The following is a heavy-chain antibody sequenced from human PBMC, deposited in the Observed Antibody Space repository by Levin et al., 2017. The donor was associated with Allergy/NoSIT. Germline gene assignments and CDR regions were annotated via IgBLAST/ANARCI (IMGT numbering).Heavy chain of an antibody. Sequence: PGGSLRLSCAASGFTFSSFAMSWVRQAPGKGLEWVSTISGGGGSTYYADSVKGRFTISRDNSKNTLYLQMNSLRAEDTAVYYCAKYPQSTNFDWLLLRGLPEYYFDYWGQGTLVTVSS. V-gene: IGHV3-23*01. CDR2: ISGGGGST. CDR1: GFTFSSFA. J-gene: IGHJ4*02. CDR3: AKYPQSTNFDWLLLRGLPEYYFDY. D-gene: IGHD3-9*01.